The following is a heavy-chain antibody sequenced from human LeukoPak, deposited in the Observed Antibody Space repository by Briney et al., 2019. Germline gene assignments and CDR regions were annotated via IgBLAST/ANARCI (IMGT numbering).Heavy chain of an antibody. CDR3: ARADRLHGGPYLIGP. J-gene: IGHJ5*02. Sequence: ASVKVSCKASGYSFTDYYMHWVRQAPGQGLEWMGWINPNSGGTNSAQKFQGRVTMTRNTSITTVYMEVSWLTSDDTAIYYCARADRLHGGPYLIGPWGQGTLVTVSS. CDR1: GYSFTDYY. CDR2: INPNSGGT. D-gene: IGHD2-21*01. V-gene: IGHV1-2*02.